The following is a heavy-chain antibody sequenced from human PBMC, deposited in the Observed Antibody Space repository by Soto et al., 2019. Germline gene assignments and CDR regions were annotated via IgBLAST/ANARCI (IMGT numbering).Heavy chain of an antibody. CDR3: ARHVAVPRTRGFDY. V-gene: IGHV4-4*02. Sequence: QVQLQESGPGLVKPSGTLSLTCAVAGGSISDNWWSWVRQAPGKGLEWIGEIYHSGTTYYNPSLKGRVLTLVDKSASQISLTLSSVTAADTAVYYCARHVAVPRTRGFDYWGQGALVAVSS. D-gene: IGHD2-15*01. CDR1: GGSISDNW. CDR2: IYHSGTT. J-gene: IGHJ4*02.